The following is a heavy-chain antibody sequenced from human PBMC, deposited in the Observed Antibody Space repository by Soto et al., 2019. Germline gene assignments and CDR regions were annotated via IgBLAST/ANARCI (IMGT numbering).Heavy chain of an antibody. J-gene: IGHJ6*02. CDR3: ARGTGHYYYGMDV. D-gene: IGHD1-1*01. CDR2: IWYDGSDK. CDR1: GFAFSLYG. V-gene: IGHV3-33*01. Sequence: VHLVESGGGVVQPGRSLRLSCAASGFAFSLYGIHWVRQAPGKGLEWLAIIWYDGSDKYYADSVKGRFTISRDNSKNTLYLQMSSLRAEDTAVYYCARGTGHYYYGMDVWGQGTTVTVSS.